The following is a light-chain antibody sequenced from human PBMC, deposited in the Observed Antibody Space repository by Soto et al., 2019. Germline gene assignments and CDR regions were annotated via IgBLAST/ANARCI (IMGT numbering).Light chain of an antibody. CDR2: GSS. Sequence: EIVLTQSPGTLSLSPGERATLSCRASQSVSSSFLAWYQQKPGPAPSLLIYGSSSRATCIPERFSGGWARTDFTPTSSRLSPEYFVEYYCQQNSRSPRTFGGGTKVEIK. V-gene: IGKV3-20*01. CDR3: QQNSRSPRT. J-gene: IGKJ4*01. CDR1: QSVSSSF.